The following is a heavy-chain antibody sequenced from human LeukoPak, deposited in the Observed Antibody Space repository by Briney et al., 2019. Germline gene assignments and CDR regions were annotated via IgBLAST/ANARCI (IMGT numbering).Heavy chain of an antibody. D-gene: IGHD6-19*01. J-gene: IGHJ4*02. CDR1: GGSISSYY. V-gene: IGHV4-59*08. CDR3: ARHVEQRLTPFDY. Sequence: PSETLSLTCTVSGGSISSYYWSWIRQPPGKGLEWIGYIYYSGSTNYNPSLKSRVTISVDTSKNQFSLKLSSVTAVDTAVYYCARHVEQRLTPFDYWGQGILVTVSS. CDR2: IYYSGST.